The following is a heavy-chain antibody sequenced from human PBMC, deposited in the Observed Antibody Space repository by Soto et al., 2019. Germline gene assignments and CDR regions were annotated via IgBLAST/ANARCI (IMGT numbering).Heavy chain of an antibody. CDR3: AHILFGELSFFDYYYYMDV. CDR1: GFSLSTSGVG. Sequence: QITLKESGPPLVNPTQTLTLTCTFSGFSLSTSGVGVGWIRQPPGKALAWLALIYWDDDKRYSPSLKSRLTITKDTSKNQVVLTMTNMDPVDTATYYCAHILFGELSFFDYYYYMDVWGKGTTVTVSS. D-gene: IGHD3-10*01. V-gene: IGHV2-5*02. CDR2: IYWDDDK. J-gene: IGHJ6*03.